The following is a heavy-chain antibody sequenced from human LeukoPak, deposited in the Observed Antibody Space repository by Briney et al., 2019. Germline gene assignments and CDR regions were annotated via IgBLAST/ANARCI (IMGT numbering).Heavy chain of an antibody. CDR2: IGTAGDT. CDR3: ARDRGGGHMDV. J-gene: IGHJ6*03. Sequence: PGGSLRLSCAASGFTFSNYDMHWVRQATGKGLEWVSAIGTAGDTYYPGSVKGRFTISRENAKNSLYLQMNSPRAGDTAVYYCARDRGGGHMDVWGKGTTVTVSS. CDR1: GFTFSNYD. V-gene: IGHV3-13*01. D-gene: IGHD2-15*01.